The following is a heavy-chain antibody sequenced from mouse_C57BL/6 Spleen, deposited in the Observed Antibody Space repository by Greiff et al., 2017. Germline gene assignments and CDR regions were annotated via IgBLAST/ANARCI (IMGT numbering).Heavy chain of an antibody. CDR3: ARKVYAMDY. CDR2: IDPSDSET. V-gene: IGHV1-52*01. J-gene: IGHJ4*01. CDR1: GYTFTSYW. Sequence: VKLQQPGAELVRPGSSVKLSCKASGYTFTSYWMHWVKQRPIQGLEWIGNIDPSDSETHYNQKFKDKATLTVDKSSSTAYMQLSSLTSEDSAVYYCARKVYAMDYWGQGTSVTVSS.